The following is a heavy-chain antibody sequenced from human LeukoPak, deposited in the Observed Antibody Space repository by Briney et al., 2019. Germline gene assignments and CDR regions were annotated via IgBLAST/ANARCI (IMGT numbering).Heavy chain of an antibody. CDR1: GASISSYY. D-gene: IGHD3-3*01. Sequence: SETLSLTCSVSGASISSYYWGWIRQPPGKGLEWIGSIYYSGSTYYNPSLKSRVTISVDTSKKQFSLKLSSVTAADTAVYYCARQRYDFWSGYSKYATYYYYMDVWGKGTTVTVSS. CDR2: IYYSGST. V-gene: IGHV4-39*01. CDR3: ARQRYDFWSGYSKYATYYYYMDV. J-gene: IGHJ6*03.